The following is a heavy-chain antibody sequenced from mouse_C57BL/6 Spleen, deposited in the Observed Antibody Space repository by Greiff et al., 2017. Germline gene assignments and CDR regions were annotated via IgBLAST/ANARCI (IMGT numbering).Heavy chain of an antibody. Sequence: VQLQQPGAELVKPGASVKLSCKASGYTFTSYWMHWVKQRPGRGLEWIGRIDPNSGGPKYNEKFKSKATLTVDKPSSTAYMQLSSLTSEDSAVYYCARDYGSSSYYFDYWGQGTTLTVSS. V-gene: IGHV1-72*01. CDR1: GYTFTSYW. J-gene: IGHJ2*01. D-gene: IGHD1-1*01. CDR2: IDPNSGGP. CDR3: ARDYGSSSYYFDY.